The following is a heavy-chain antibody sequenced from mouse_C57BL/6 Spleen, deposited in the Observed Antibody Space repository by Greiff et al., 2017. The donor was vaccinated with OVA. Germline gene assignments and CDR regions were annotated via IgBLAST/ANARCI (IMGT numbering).Heavy chain of an antibody. CDR3: ARDDYEKDYAMDY. V-gene: IGHV5-17*01. J-gene: IGHJ4*01. CDR2: ISSGSSTI. D-gene: IGHD2-4*01. Sequence: EVKLEESGGGLVKPGGSLKLSCAASGFTFSDYGMHWVRQAPEKGLEWVAYISSGSSTIYYADTVKGRFTISRDNAKNTLFLQMTSLRSEDTAMYYCARDDYEKDYAMDYWGQGTSVTVSS. CDR1: GFTFSDYG.